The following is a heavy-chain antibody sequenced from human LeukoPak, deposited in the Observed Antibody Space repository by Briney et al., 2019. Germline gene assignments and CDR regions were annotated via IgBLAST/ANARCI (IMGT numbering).Heavy chain of an antibody. J-gene: IGHJ4*02. V-gene: IGHV4-59*01. D-gene: IGHD3-16*01. Sequence: SETLSLTCTVSGGSIGSYYWSWIRQPPGKGLEWIGYIYYSGSTDYNPSLKSRVTISVDTSKNQFSLKLSSVTAADTAVYYCARGVMITHWGQGSLVTVSS. CDR3: ARGVMITH. CDR2: IYYSGST. CDR1: GGSIGSYY.